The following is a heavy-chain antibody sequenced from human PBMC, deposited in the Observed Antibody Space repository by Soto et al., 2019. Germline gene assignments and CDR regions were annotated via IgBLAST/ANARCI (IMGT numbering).Heavy chain of an antibody. V-gene: IGHV1-18*01. D-gene: IGHD2-21*02. CDR1: GYTFINYG. CDR2: INAYIAKT. Sequence: QVQLVQSGGEVKKPGASVKVSCKASGYTFINYGITWVRQAPGHGLEWLAWINAYIAKTDNAQKVQGRVTMTADTSTNTAYLELRSLTTDDTAVYCGTRGDGDTLDDWGQGTVVTVSS. J-gene: IGHJ4*02. CDR3: TRGDGDTLDD.